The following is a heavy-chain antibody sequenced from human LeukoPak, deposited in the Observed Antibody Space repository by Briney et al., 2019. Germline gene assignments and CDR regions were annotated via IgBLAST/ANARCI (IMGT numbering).Heavy chain of an antibody. Sequence: SETLSLTCTVSGDSISNNNYYWGWIRQPPGKGLEWIGEINHSGSTNYNPSLKSRVTISVDTSKNQFSLKLSSVTAADTAVYYCATSTTVNYYYYGMDVWGQGTTVTVSS. J-gene: IGHJ6*02. V-gene: IGHV4-39*07. CDR1: GDSISNNNYY. D-gene: IGHD4-17*01. CDR3: ATSTTVNYYYYGMDV. CDR2: INHSGST.